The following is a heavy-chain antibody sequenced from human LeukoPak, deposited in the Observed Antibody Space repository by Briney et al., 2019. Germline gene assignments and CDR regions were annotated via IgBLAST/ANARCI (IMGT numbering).Heavy chain of an antibody. CDR2: INWSGGST. CDR1: GFAFDEHG. J-gene: IGHJ4*02. V-gene: IGHV3-20*04. CDR3: ARAPITSPFYFDY. D-gene: IGHD2-2*01. Sequence: GGSLRLSCTASGFAFDEHGMSWVRQVPGKGLEWVSGINWSGGSTGYADPLRGRFTISRDNAKNSLYLQMDRLRAEDTALYYRARAPITSPFYFDYWGQGTLVTVSS.